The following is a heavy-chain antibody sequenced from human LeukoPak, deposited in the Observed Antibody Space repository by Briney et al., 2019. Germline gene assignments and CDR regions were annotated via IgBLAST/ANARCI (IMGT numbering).Heavy chain of an antibody. CDR3: ASQTPYYYDSSGYSYYFDY. Sequence: SETLSLTCTVSGGSISSYYWSWIRQPPGKGLEWIGYIYYSGSTNYNPSLKSRVTISVDTSKNQFSLKLSSVTAADTAVYYCASQTPYYYDSSGYSYYFDYWGQGTLVTVSS. CDR2: IYYSGST. CDR1: GGSISSYY. V-gene: IGHV4-59*01. D-gene: IGHD3-22*01. J-gene: IGHJ4*02.